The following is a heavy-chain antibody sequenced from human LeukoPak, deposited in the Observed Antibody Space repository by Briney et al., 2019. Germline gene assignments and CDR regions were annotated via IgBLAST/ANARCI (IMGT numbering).Heavy chain of an antibody. CDR2: ISSSGSTI. Sequence: PGGSLRLSCAASGFTFGSYEMNWVRQAPGKGLEWVSYISSSGSTIYYADSVKGRFTISRDNAKNSLYLQMNSLRAEDTAVYYCARDLTGGYSYGDYWGQGTLVTVSS. V-gene: IGHV3-48*03. CDR1: GFTFGSYE. CDR3: ARDLTGGYSYGDY. J-gene: IGHJ4*02. D-gene: IGHD5-18*01.